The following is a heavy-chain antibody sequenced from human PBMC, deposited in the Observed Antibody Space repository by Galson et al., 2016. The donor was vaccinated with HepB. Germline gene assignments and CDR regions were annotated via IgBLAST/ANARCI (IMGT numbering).Heavy chain of an antibody. V-gene: IGHV3-23*01. J-gene: IGHJ4*02. CDR1: GFTFSSSS. Sequence: SLRLSCAASGFTFSSSSMNWVRQAPGKGLEWVAAIDGKDDTTYYADSVKGHFTISRDSSKNTLYLQMNTLRAEDTAVYYCAKGGDYDNWGQGTLVTVPS. D-gene: IGHD4-11*01. CDR2: IDGKDDTT. CDR3: AKGGDYDN.